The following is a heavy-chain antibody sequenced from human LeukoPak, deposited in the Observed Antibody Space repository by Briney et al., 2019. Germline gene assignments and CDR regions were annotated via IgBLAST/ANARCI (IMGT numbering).Heavy chain of an antibody. CDR3: ARDVPHNWFDT. J-gene: IGHJ5*02. Sequence: GGSLRLSCAASGLTFGNNWMHWVRQGPGKGLEWISRINSDGGGAIYADSVKGRFTISRDNAKNTLYLQMNSLRAEDTAVYYCARDVPHNWFDTWGQGTLVTVSS. CDR2: INSDGGGA. V-gene: IGHV3-74*01. CDR1: GLTFGNNW.